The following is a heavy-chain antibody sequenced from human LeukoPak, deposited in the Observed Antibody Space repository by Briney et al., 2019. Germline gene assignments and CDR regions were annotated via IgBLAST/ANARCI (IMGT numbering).Heavy chain of an antibody. CDR3: ADSDGYYYDV. Sequence: QPGRSLTLSCVASGFTSGFTFSYYAMHWVRQAPGKGPEWVAFISNDGGNRYFANSVKGRFTISRDNSKNTVYLQMNSLGAEDTAVYYCADSDGYYYDVWGQGTLVTVS. J-gene: IGHJ4*02. D-gene: IGHD2-15*01. V-gene: IGHV3-30-3*01. CDR2: ISNDGGNR. CDR1: GFTFSYYA.